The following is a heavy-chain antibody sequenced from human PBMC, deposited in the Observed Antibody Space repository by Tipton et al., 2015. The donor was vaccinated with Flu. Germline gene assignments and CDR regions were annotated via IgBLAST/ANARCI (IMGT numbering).Heavy chain of an antibody. V-gene: IGHV3-7*01. CDR1: GFTFSSYW. D-gene: IGHD6-13*01. Sequence: SLRLSCAASGFTFSSYWMSWVRQSPGKGLEWVAKIKQDGSEKYYEDSVKGRFIISRDNAKNSLFLQMNSLRVEDTAVYYCARDLSTSWYPFDLWGRGTLVTVSS. CDR3: ARDLSTSWYPFDL. CDR2: IKQDGSEK. J-gene: IGHJ1*01.